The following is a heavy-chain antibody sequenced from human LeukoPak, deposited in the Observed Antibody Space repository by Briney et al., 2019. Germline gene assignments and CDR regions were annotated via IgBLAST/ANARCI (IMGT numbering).Heavy chain of an antibody. Sequence: GSSVKVSCKASGGTFSSYAISWVRQAPGQGLEWMGWISAYNGNTNYAQKLQGRVTMTTDTSTTTAYMELRSLRSDDTAVYYCARVGYDILTGTYYYYGMDVWGQGTTVTVSS. J-gene: IGHJ6*02. CDR1: GGTFSSYA. CDR3: ARVGYDILTGTYYYYGMDV. V-gene: IGHV1-18*01. CDR2: ISAYNGNT. D-gene: IGHD3-9*01.